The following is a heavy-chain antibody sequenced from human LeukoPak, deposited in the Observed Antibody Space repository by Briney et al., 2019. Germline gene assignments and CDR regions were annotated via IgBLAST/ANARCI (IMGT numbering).Heavy chain of an antibody. CDR2: INHSGST. D-gene: IGHD5-18*01. J-gene: IGHJ4*02. V-gene: IGHV4-34*01. Sequence: SETLSLTCAVYGGSFSGYYWSWIRQPPGKGLEWIGEINHSGSTNYNPSLKSRVTISVDTSKNQFSLKLSSVTAADTAVYYCARGRWLSYWGQGTLVTVSS. CDR3: ARGRWLSY. CDR1: GGSFSGYY.